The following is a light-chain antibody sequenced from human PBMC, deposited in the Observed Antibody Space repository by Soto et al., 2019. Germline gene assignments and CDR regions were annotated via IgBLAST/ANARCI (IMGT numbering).Light chain of an antibody. J-gene: IGKJ5*01. V-gene: IGKV3-20*01. CDR2: GAS. CDR3: KQYGSSPT. Sequence: EIVLTQSPGTLSLSAGERAALYFRASQSVSSSYLAWYQQKPGQAPRLLIYGASSRATGIPDRFSGSGSGTDFTLTISRLEPEDFAVYYCKQYGSSPTFGKGTRRENK. CDR1: QSVSSSY.